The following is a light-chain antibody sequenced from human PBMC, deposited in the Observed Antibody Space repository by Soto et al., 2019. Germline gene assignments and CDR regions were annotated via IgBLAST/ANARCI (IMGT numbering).Light chain of an antibody. J-gene: IGKJ4*01. CDR3: QQRITLFT. CDR1: QSLNNY. CDR2: DAS. V-gene: IGKV3-11*01. Sequence: EIVLKQSPATLSLSTGERATLSCRASQSLNNYLSWSQQKPGQGPRLLIYDASNRVTGCPARFSGRSSATDVTLIISCLEPEDLAVYYCQQRITLFTFCGGTQVAI.